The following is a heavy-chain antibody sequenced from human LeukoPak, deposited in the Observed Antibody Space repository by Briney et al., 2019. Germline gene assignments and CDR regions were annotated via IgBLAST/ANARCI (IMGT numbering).Heavy chain of an antibody. CDR2: IYYSGST. J-gene: IGHJ6*03. V-gene: IGHV4-59*01. D-gene: IGHD5-24*01. Sequence: PSETLSLTCTVSGRSISSYYWSWIRQPPGKGLEWIGYIYYSGSTNYNPSLKSRVTISVDTSKNQFSLKLSSVTAADTAVYYCARLEQYYYYYMDVWGKGTTVTVSS. CDR3: ARLEQYYYYYMDV. CDR1: GRSISSYY.